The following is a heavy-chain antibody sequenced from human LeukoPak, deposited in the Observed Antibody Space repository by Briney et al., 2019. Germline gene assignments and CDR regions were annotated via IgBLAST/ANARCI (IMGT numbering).Heavy chain of an antibody. CDR1: GCTFTDEY. Sequence: ASVRVSCKASGCTFTDEYIHWVRQVPGQGFEWMAWINPKNGATNVALKFRGRVTLTRDTSISTAYMAVSRLRSDDTAVYYCARDVGELRADYWGQGTLVTVSS. V-gene: IGHV1-2*02. J-gene: IGHJ4*02. CDR2: INPKNGAT. CDR3: ARDVGELRADY. D-gene: IGHD1-26*01.